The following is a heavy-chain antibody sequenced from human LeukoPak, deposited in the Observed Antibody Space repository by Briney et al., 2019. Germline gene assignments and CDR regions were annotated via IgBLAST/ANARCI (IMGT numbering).Heavy chain of an antibody. D-gene: IGHD3-3*01. CDR1: GYTFSSYW. Sequence: GGSLRISCKGSGYTFSSYWIGWVRQMPGKGLEWMGIIYPGDSDTRYSPSLQGQVTISVDTTIGTAYLQWSSLKASDTAIYYCARQNDFRLDYWGQGTLVTVSS. CDR2: IYPGDSDT. CDR3: ARQNDFRLDY. J-gene: IGHJ4*02. V-gene: IGHV5-51*01.